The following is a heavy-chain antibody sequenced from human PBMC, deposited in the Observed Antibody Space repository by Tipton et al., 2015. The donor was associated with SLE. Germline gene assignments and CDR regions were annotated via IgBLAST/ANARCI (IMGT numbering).Heavy chain of an antibody. CDR2: IYYSGST. V-gene: IGHV4-61*01. D-gene: IGHD1-1*01. CDR1: GGSISSGSYY. CDR3: ARDKAGTTG. J-gene: IGHJ4*02. Sequence: TLSLTCTVSGGSISSGSYYWSWIRQPPGKGLEWIGYIYYSGSTNYNPSLKSRVTISVDTSKNQFSLKLSSVTAADTAVYYCARDKAGTTGWGQGTLVTVSS.